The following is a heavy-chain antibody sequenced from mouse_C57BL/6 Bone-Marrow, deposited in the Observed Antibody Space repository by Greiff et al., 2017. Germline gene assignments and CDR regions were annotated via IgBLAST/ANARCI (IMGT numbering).Heavy chain of an antibody. D-gene: IGHD1-1*01. Sequence: VQLKQSGPELVKPGASVKMSCKASGYTFTDYNMHWVKQSHGKSLEWIGYINPNNGGTSYNQKFKGKATLTVNKSSSTAYMELRSLTSEDSAVYYCARKTVVATGYFDYWGQGTTLTVSS. CDR1: GYTFTDYN. V-gene: IGHV1-22*01. J-gene: IGHJ2*01. CDR2: INPNNGGT. CDR3: ARKTVVATGYFDY.